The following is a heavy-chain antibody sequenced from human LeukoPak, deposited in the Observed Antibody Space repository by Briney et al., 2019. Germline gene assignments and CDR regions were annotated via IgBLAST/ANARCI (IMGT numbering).Heavy chain of an antibody. J-gene: IGHJ3*02. D-gene: IGHD2/OR15-2a*01. Sequence: GGSLRLSCVASGFTFSDYWMSWVRQALGKGLEWVAHIKHDASEKYYVDSVKGRFTISRDNAKNSLYLSMNSLRSEDTAVYYCARTTKYSFDIWGQGTMVTVSS. CDR2: IKHDASEK. CDR1: GFTFSDYW. V-gene: IGHV3-7*04. CDR3: ARTTKYSFDI.